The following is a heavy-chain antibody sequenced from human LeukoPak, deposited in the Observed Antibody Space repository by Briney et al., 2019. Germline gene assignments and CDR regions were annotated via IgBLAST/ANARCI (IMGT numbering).Heavy chain of an antibody. D-gene: IGHD2-15*01. Sequence: GGSLRLSCAASGFTFSSYEMNWVRQAPGKGLEWVSYISSSGSTIYYADSVKGRFTISRDNAKNSLYLQMNSLRAEDTAVYYCARVGRGTGGAFDIWGQGTMVTVSS. V-gene: IGHV3-48*03. CDR1: GFTFSSYE. J-gene: IGHJ3*02. CDR3: ARVGRGTGGAFDI. CDR2: ISSSGSTI.